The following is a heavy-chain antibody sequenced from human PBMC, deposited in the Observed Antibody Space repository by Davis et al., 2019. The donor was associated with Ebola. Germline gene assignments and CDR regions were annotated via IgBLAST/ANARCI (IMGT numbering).Heavy chain of an antibody. D-gene: IGHD1-14*01. CDR3: ARRYLRGWYFDL. Sequence: SETLSLTCTVSGVSITSHYWSWIRQSPGKGLEWIGYKFHSGPTNYNPSLQSRATISVDTSNNQFSLKLTSVTAADTAVYYCARRYLRGWYFDLWGRGTLVTVSS. V-gene: IGHV4-59*11. J-gene: IGHJ2*01. CDR1: GVSITSHY. CDR2: KFHSGPT.